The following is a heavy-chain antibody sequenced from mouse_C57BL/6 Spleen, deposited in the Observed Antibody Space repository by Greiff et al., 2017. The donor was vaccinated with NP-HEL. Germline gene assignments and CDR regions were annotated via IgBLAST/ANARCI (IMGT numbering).Heavy chain of an antibody. J-gene: IGHJ1*03. CDR3: ARERGRSWYFDG. Sequence: QVQLQQPGAELVMPGASVKLSCKASGYTFTSYWMHWVKQRPGQGLEWIGEIDPSDSYTNYNQKFKGKSTLTVDKSSSTAYMQLSSLTSEDSAVDYCARERGRSWYFDGWGTGTTVTVSS. CDR1: GYTFTSYW. D-gene: IGHD4-1*01. V-gene: IGHV1-69*01. CDR2: IDPSDSYT.